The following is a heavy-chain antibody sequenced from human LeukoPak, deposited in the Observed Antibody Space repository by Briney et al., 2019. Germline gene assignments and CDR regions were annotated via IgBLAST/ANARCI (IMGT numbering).Heavy chain of an antibody. Sequence: PGGSLRLSCGASGFIFSNYAMSWVRQAPGEGLEWVSGISDNGGGRYYADSVKGQFTISRDNSKNMLYLQMNSLRAEDTAVYYCAKESGALGAPLYDYWGRGILVTASS. CDR3: AKESGALGAPLYDY. V-gene: IGHV3-23*01. J-gene: IGHJ4*02. CDR1: GFIFSNYA. D-gene: IGHD4/OR15-4a*01. CDR2: ISDNGGGR.